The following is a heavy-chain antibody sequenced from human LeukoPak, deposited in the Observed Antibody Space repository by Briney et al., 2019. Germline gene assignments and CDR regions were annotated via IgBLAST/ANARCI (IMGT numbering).Heavy chain of an antibody. CDR2: IFYSGST. CDR3: ARHGPILAATGHFDC. CDR1: GDSINSSSHY. V-gene: IGHV4-39*01. D-gene: IGHD6-13*01. Sequence: PSETLSLTCTVSGDSINSSSHYWGWIRQPPGKGLEWIGSIFYSGSTYSSPSLKSRVTISVDTSKNQFSLRLNSVTAADTAVYYCARHGPILAATGHFDCWGQGTLVTDSS. J-gene: IGHJ4*02.